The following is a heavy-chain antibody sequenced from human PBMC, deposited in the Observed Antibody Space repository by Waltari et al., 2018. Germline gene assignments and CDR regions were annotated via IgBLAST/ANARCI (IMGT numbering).Heavy chain of an antibody. CDR1: GGSISSYY. CDR3: ARDGLIAAAGTV. D-gene: IGHD6-13*01. CDR2: IYYSGST. Sequence: QVQLQESGPGLVKPSETLSLTCAVSGGSISSYYWSWIRQPPGKGLEWIGYIYYSGSTNYNPSLKSRVTISVDTSKNQFSLKLSSVTAADTAVYYCARDGLIAAAGTVWGQGTLVTVSS. V-gene: IGHV4-59*01. J-gene: IGHJ4*02.